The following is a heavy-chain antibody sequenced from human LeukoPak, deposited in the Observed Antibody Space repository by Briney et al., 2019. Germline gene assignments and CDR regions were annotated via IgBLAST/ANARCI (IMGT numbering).Heavy chain of an antibody. J-gene: IGHJ4*02. Sequence: GGSLRLSCAASGFTFSSYGMHWVRQAPGEGLEWVAVIWYDGSNKYYADSVKGRFTISRDNSKNTLYLQMNSLRAEDTAVYYCARDNGYSYHFDYWGQGTLVTVSS. CDR3: ARDNGYSYHFDY. D-gene: IGHD5-18*01. CDR1: GFTFSSYG. V-gene: IGHV3-33*01. CDR2: IWYDGSNK.